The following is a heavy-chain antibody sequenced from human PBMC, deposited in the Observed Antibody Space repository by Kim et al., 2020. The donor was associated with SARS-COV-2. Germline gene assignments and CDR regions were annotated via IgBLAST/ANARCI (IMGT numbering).Heavy chain of an antibody. CDR1: GLTLSGSA. CDR2: IRSKSNSYET. CDR3: ARGPPYSESYWDAFDI. D-gene: IGHD1-26*01. Sequence: GGSLRLSCAASGLTLSGSAMHWVRQASGTGLEWVGRIRSKSNSYETVYAASVEGRFTISRDDSKNTAYLQMNSLKTEDTAVYYCARGPPYSESYWDAFDIWGQGKMVTVSS. J-gene: IGHJ3*02. V-gene: IGHV3-73*01.